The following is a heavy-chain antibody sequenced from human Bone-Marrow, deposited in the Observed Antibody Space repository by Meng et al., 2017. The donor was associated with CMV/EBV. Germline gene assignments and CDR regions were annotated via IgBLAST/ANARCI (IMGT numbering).Heavy chain of an antibody. V-gene: IGHV6-1*01. CDR1: GDSVSSNSAA. CDR2: TYYRSKWYD. J-gene: IGHJ6*02. Sequence: SETLSLTCAISGDSVSSNSAAWNWIRQSPSRGLEWLGRTYYRSKWYDDYAMAVKSRITINPDTSTNQFSLQLNSVTPEDTAVYYCARDYYDSGAYYYTEEYYHGLDVWGQGTTVTVSS. CDR3: ARDYYDSGAYYYTEEYYHGLDV. D-gene: IGHD3-22*01.